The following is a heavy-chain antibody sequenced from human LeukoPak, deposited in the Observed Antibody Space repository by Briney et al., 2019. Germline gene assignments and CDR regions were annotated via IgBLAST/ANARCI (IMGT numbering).Heavy chain of an antibody. Sequence: GGSLRLSCAASGFTFSSYGMHWVRQAPGKGLEWVAVIWYDGSNKYYADSVKGRFTISRDNSKNTLYLQMNSLRAEDTAVYYCAKDRGSYYFDYWGQGTLVTVSS. CDR3: AKDRGSYYFDY. V-gene: IGHV3-30*02. CDR1: GFTFSSYG. D-gene: IGHD1-26*01. J-gene: IGHJ4*02. CDR2: IWYDGSNK.